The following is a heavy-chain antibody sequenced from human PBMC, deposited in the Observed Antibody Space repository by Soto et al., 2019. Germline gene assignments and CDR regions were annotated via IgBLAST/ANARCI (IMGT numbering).Heavy chain of an antibody. CDR1: GFTFSSYG. CDR3: ANDLGEQLDLDY. D-gene: IGHD6-6*01. V-gene: IGHV3-30*18. J-gene: IGHJ4*02. Sequence: QVQLVESGGGVVQPGRSLRLSCAASGFTFSSYGMHWVRQAPGKGLEWVAVISYDGSNKYYADSVKGRFTISRDNSKNTLYLQMSSLRAEDTAVYYCANDLGEQLDLDYWGQGTLVTVSS. CDR2: ISYDGSNK.